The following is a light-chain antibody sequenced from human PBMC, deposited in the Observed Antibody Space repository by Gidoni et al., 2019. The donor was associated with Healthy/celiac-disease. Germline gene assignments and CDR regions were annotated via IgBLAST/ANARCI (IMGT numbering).Light chain of an antibody. J-gene: IGLJ2*01. CDR1: SSDVGGYNY. CDR3: SSYPSSSTVV. V-gene: IGLV2-14*01. CDR2: DVS. Sequence: QSALTQPASVSGSPGQPITISCTGTSSDVGGYNYVSWYQQHPGKAPKLMIYDVSNRPSEVSNRFSGSKSGNTASLTISGLQAEDEADYYCSSYPSSSTVVFGGGTKLTVL.